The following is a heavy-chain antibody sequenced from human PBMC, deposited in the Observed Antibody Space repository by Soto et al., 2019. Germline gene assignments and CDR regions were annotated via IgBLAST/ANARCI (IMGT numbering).Heavy chain of an antibody. CDR2: ISYDGSNK. D-gene: IGHD3-22*01. J-gene: IGHJ4*02. Sequence: PGGSLRLSCAASGFTFSSYGMHWVRQAPGKGLEWVAVISYDGSNKYYADSVNGRFTISRDNPKNTLYLQMNSLRAEDTAVYYCAKDHYYDSSGYHNYWAQGPLVPVSS. V-gene: IGHV3-30*18. CDR3: AKDHYYDSSGYHNY. CDR1: GFTFSSYG.